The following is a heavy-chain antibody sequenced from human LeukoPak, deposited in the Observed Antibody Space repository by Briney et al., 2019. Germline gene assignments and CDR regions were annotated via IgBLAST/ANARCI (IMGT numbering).Heavy chain of an antibody. CDR3: ARYSGYERPDY. J-gene: IGHJ4*02. D-gene: IGHD5-12*01. CDR1: GFSFSTYS. Sequence: GGSLRLSCAASGFSFSTYSMNWVRQAPGKGLEWVSYISSSSSTIYYADSVKGRFTISRDNTKNSLYLQMNSPRAEDTAVYYCARYSGYERPDYWGQGTLVTVSS. CDR2: ISSSSSTI. V-gene: IGHV3-48*04.